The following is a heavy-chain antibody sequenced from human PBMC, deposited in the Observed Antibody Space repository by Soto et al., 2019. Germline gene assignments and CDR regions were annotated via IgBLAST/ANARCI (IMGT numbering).Heavy chain of an antibody. D-gene: IGHD2-15*01. V-gene: IGHV1-58*01. Sequence: QMQVVQSGPEVKTPGTSVKVSCKTSGFTCTRSAVQWVRRARGQRLEWIGWIIVGSGQTKYAQNLQERITITRDMSTSTAYMELSSLRSEDTAVYYCAAELYSGGSCCSFDIWGQGTMVTVSS. CDR1: GFTCTRSA. CDR2: IIVGSGQT. CDR3: AAELYSGGSCCSFDI. J-gene: IGHJ3*02.